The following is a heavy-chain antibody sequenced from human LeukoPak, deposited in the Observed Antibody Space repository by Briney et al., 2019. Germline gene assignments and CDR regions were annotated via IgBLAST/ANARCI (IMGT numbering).Heavy chain of an antibody. J-gene: IGHJ5*02. Sequence: SETLSLTCTVSDGSIISSSYYWSWIRQPPGKGLESIGYIHYTGSTNYNPSLKSRVTISVDTSKNQFSLKLSSVTAADTAIYYCARGGYYGSGNDFRFDPWGQGTLVTVSS. CDR2: IHYTGST. V-gene: IGHV4-61*01. CDR3: ARGGYYGSGNDFRFDP. CDR1: DGSIISSSYY. D-gene: IGHD3-10*01.